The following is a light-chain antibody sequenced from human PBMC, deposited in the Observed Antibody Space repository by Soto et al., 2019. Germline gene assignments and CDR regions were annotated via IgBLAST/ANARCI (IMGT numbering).Light chain of an antibody. Sequence: EIVLTQSPGTLSLSPGEGATLSCRASQSVSSSSLAWYQQKPGQAPRLLIYGASSRATGIPDRFSGSGSGTDLTLTISRLEREDFAVYYCQQYGSSPTFGQGTKVDIK. CDR2: GAS. J-gene: IGKJ1*01. V-gene: IGKV3-20*01. CDR3: QQYGSSPT. CDR1: QSVSSSS.